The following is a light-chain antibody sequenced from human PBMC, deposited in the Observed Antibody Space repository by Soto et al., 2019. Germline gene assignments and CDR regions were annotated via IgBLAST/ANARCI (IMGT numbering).Light chain of an antibody. J-gene: IGLJ3*02. CDR1: SSDVGGYNY. V-gene: IGLV2-8*01. CDR2: EVT. CDR3: SSYAASNNFYFV. Sequence: HSALTQPPSASGSPGQSVTISCTGTSSDVGGYNYVSWYQQYPGRAPKLMIYEVTKRPSGVPDRFSGSKSCNTASLTVSGLQAEDEADYYCSSYAASNNFYFVFGGGTKLTVL.